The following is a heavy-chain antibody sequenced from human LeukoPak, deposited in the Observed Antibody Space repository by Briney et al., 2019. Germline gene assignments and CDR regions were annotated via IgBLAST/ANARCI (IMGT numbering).Heavy chain of an antibody. V-gene: IGHV1-18*01. CDR3: ARWLFSGSYPFDY. Sequence: ASVTLSCKASGYTFTSYGISWVRRAPGQGLEWMGWISAYNGNTNYAQKLQGRVTMTTDTSTSTAYMELRSLRSDDTAVYYCARWLFSGSYPFDYWGQGTLVTVSS. J-gene: IGHJ4*02. CDR1: GYTFTSYG. D-gene: IGHD3-10*01. CDR2: ISAYNGNT.